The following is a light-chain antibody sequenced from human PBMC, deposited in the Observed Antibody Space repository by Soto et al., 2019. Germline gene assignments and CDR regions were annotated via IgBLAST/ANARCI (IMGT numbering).Light chain of an antibody. V-gene: IGKV3-15*01. J-gene: IGKJ1*01. CDR1: QSVSSN. Sequence: EIVLTQSPATLSVSPGERATLSCRASQSVSSNLPWYQQKPGHAPRLLIYGASTRATGIPARFSGSGSGTEFTLTISSLQSEDFAVYYCQQYNNWLWTFGQGTKVEIK. CDR3: QQYNNWLWT. CDR2: GAS.